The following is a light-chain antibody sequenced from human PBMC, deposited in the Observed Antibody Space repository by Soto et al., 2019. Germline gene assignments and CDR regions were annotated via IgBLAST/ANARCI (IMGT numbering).Light chain of an antibody. J-gene: IGKJ1*01. CDR3: QQYNSYLWT. CDR1: PTISRW. CDR2: YXX. V-gene: IGKV1-5*01. Sequence: DIQMTQSPSTLSGSVGDRVTIPCRASPTISRWLSWYQQKPGKXPKLLXXYXXXXQXGVPPRFSGSGSXTEFTLTICSXQPDDFATYYSQQYNSYLWTFGQGTKVDIK.